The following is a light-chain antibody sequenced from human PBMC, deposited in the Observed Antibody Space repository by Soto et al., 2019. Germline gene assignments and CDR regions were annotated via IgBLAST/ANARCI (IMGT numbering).Light chain of an antibody. Sequence: QSALTQPPSVSGSPGQSVTISCTGTSTDFVSYNRVSWYQQPPGTAPKLIIYEASNRLSGVPDRFSGSKSGNTASLTISGLQAADEADYYCSLYTSENTYVFGTGTKVTV. CDR2: EAS. V-gene: IGLV2-18*01. J-gene: IGLJ1*01. CDR3: SLYTSENTYV. CDR1: STDFVSYNR.